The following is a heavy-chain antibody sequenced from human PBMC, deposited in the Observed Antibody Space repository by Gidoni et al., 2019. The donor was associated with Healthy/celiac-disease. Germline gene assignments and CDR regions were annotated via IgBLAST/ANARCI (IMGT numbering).Heavy chain of an antibody. CDR1: GFTFSSDA. CDR3: AKSVTGGSPYYFDY. J-gene: IGHJ4*02. D-gene: IGHD7-27*01. V-gene: IGHV3-23*01. CDR2: ISGGGVGT. Sequence: EVQLLESGGGLVPPGGSLRLSCAASGFTFSSDAMSWVRQAPGKGLEWVSAISGGGVGTYYADSVKGRFTISRDNSKNTVYLQMNSLRVEDTAVYYCAKSVTGGSPYYFDYWGQGSLITVSS.